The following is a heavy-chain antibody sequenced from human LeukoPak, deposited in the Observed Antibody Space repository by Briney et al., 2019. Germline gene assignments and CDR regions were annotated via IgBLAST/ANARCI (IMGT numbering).Heavy chain of an antibody. Sequence: GRSLRLSCAASGFTFSSYAMHWVRQAPGKGLEWVAVISYDGSNKYYADSVKGRFTISRDNSKNTLDLQMNSLRAEDTAVYYCARSVGASIRKTHYFDYWGQGTLVTVSS. V-gene: IGHV3-30*14. CDR1: GFTFSSYA. CDR3: ARSVGASIRKTHYFDY. CDR2: ISYDGSNK. J-gene: IGHJ4*02. D-gene: IGHD1-26*01.